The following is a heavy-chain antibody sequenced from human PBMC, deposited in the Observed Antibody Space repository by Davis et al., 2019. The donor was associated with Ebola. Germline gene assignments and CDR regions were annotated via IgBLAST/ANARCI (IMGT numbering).Heavy chain of an antibody. CDR2: IYYSGNT. CDR1: GGSISSSNYY. V-gene: IGHV4-39*01. J-gene: IGHJ6*02. Sequence: SETLSLTCSVSGGSISSSNYYCGWIRQPPGKGLEWIGNIYYSGNTYYNPSLKSRLTIDVETSKNEFSLKLSSVTAADTAIYFCARGHAYGSMVYGLDVWGQGTTVTVSS. D-gene: IGHD3-10*01. CDR3: ARGHAYGSMVYGLDV.